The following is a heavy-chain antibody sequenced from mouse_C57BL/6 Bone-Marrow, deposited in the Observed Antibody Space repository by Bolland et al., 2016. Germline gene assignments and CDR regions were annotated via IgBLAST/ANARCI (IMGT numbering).Heavy chain of an antibody. CDR2: NYGTT. J-gene: IGHJ3*01. V-gene: IGHV1-39*01. Sequence: NYGTTSYNQKFKGKATLTVDQSSSTAYMQLNSLTSEDSAVYYCARGGPFAYWGQGTLV. CDR3: ARGGPFAY.